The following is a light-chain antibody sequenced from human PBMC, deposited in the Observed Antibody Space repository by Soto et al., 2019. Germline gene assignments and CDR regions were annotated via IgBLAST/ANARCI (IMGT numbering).Light chain of an antibody. CDR3: QQTYSSPQT. Sequence: DIQMTQSPSSLSASVGDRVTITCRASQPISIYLNWYQQKPGKAPKLLIYAVSNLQSGVPSRFSGSGSGTDFTLAISSLQPEDFATYFCQQTYSSPQTFGQGTKLEIK. CDR2: AVS. V-gene: IGKV1-39*01. CDR1: QPISIY. J-gene: IGKJ2*01.